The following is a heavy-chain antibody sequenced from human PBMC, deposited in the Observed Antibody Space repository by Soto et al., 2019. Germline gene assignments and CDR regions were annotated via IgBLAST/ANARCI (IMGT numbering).Heavy chain of an antibody. V-gene: IGHV4-34*01. CDR1: GGSFSGYY. Sequence: PSETLSLTCAVYGGSFSGYYWSWIRQPPGKGLEWIGEINHSGSTNYNPSLKSRVTVSVDTSKNQFSLKLSSVTAADTAVYYCAGDGWWYHCNRKQRYAYFDDWGQGTLVTVSS. J-gene: IGHJ4*02. CDR2: INHSGST. CDR3: AGDGWWYHCNRKQRYAYFDD. D-gene: IGHD2-15*01.